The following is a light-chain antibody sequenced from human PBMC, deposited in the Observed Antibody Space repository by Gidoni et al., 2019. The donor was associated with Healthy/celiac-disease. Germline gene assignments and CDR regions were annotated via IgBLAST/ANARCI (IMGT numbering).Light chain of an antibody. J-gene: IGKJ1*01. V-gene: IGKV4-1*01. CDR1: QSVLYSSNNKNY. Sequence: DIVMTQSPDSLAVSLGERATINCKSSQSVLYSSNNKNYLAWYQQKPGQPPKLLIYWASTRESGVPDRFSGRGSGTDFTLTISSLQAEDVAVYYCQQYYSTPQTFXXXTKVEIK. CDR2: WAS. CDR3: QQYYSTPQT.